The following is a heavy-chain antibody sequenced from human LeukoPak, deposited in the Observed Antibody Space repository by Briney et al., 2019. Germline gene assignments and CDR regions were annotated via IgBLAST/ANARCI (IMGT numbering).Heavy chain of an antibody. J-gene: IGHJ4*02. V-gene: IGHV3-30-3*01. Sequence: GGSLRLSCAASGFTFSRYAMHWVRQAPGKGLEWVAVISYDGSNEYYADSVKGRFTISRDSSENTLYLQMNSLRVEDTAVYYCARVGYYSSGPFSYFDYWGQGTLVTVAS. CDR1: GFTFSRYA. CDR2: ISYDGSNE. D-gene: IGHD3-10*01. CDR3: ARVGYYSSGPFSYFDY.